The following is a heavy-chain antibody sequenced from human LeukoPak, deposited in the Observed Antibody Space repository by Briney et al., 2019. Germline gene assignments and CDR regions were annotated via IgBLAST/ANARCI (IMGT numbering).Heavy chain of an antibody. CDR1: GFTFSSYS. CDR3: ASDSSGWFDY. V-gene: IGHV3-21*01. Sequence: GGSLRLSCAASGFTFSSYSMNWVRQAPGKGLEWVSSISSSSSYIYYADSVKGRFTISRDNARNSLYLQMNSLRAEDTAVYYCASDSSGWFDYWGQGTLVTVSS. D-gene: IGHD6-19*01. J-gene: IGHJ5*01. CDR2: ISSSSSYI.